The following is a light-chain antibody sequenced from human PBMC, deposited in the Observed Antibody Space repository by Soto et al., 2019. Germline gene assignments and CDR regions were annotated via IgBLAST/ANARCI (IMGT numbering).Light chain of an antibody. CDR1: SSDVGGYKY. CDR2: EVN. V-gene: IGLV2-8*01. Sequence: QSALTQPPSASGSPGQSVTISCTGTSSDVGGYKYVSWYQQHPGKAPKLMLYEVNERPSGVPDRFSGSKSGNTASLTVSGLQAEDEADYYCSSYAGSNNWVFGGGTKLNVL. J-gene: IGLJ3*02. CDR3: SSYAGSNNWV.